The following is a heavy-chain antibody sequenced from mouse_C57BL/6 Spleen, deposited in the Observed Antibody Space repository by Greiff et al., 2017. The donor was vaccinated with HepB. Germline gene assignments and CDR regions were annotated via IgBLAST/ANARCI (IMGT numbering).Heavy chain of an antibody. CDR2: ISSGSSTI. Sequence: EVQLQESGGGLVKPGGSLKLSCAASGFTFSDYGMHWVRQAPEKGLEWVAYISSGSSTIYYADTVKGRFTISRDNAKNTLFLQMTSLRSEDTAMYYCARDHTGYFDVWGTGTTVTVSS. CDR1: GFTFSDYG. J-gene: IGHJ1*03. V-gene: IGHV5-17*01. D-gene: IGHD1-1*01. CDR3: ARDHTGYFDV.